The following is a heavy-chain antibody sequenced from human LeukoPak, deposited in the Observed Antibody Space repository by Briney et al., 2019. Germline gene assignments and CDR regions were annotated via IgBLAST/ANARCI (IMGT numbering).Heavy chain of an antibody. D-gene: IGHD6-6*01. CDR2: IIPILGIA. V-gene: IGHV1-69*04. CDR3: ARDLAARPVTVVEQQ. Sequence: GASVKVSCKASGGTFSSYAISWVRQAPGQGLEWMGRIIPILGIANYAQKFQGRVTITADKSTSTAYMELSSLRSEDTAVYYCARDLAARPVTVVEQQWGQGTLVTVSS. J-gene: IGHJ4*02. CDR1: GGTFSSYA.